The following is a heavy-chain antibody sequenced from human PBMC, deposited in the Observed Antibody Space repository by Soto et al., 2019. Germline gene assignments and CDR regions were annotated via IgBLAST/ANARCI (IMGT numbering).Heavy chain of an antibody. CDR2: ISSDGSVA. J-gene: IGHJ4*02. V-gene: IGHV3-30*03. CDR1: GFTFSYHA. Sequence: QVQLVESGGGLGPPGRSRRLSCAVSGFTFSYHAMHWVRRAPGEGLAWVALISSDGSVANYADSVKGRFTISRDNSRHTLYLQMNNLRSEDTAIYYCVRDNGSPGSQFDSWGQGTLVTVSS. D-gene: IGHD1-26*01. CDR3: VRDNGSPGSQFDS.